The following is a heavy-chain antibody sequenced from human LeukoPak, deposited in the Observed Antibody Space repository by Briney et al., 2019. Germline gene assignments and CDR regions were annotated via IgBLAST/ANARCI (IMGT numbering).Heavy chain of an antibody. V-gene: IGHV1-8*02. J-gene: IGHJ4*02. CDR3: ARSQRGYSYGDY. Sequence: GASVKVSCKASGYTFTSYGISWVRQAPGQGLEWMGWMNPNSGNTGYAQKFQGRVTMTRNTSISTAYMELSSLRSEDTAVYYCARSQRGYSYGDYWGQGTLVTVSS. CDR1: GYTFTSYG. D-gene: IGHD5-18*01. CDR2: MNPNSGNT.